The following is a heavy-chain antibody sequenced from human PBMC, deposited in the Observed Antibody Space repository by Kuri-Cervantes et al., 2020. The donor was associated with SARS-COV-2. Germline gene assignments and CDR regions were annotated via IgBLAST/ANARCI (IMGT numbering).Heavy chain of an antibody. J-gene: IGHJ4*02. CDR2: INHSGST. V-gene: IGHV4-34*01. Sequence: GSLRLSCAVYGGSFSGYYWSRIRQPPGKGLEWIGEINHSGSTNYNPSLKSRVTISVDTSKNQFSLKLSSVTAADTAVYYCARDMGYSSGWYDYWGQGTLVTVSS. CDR1: GGSFSGYY. D-gene: IGHD6-19*01. CDR3: ARDMGYSSGWYDY.